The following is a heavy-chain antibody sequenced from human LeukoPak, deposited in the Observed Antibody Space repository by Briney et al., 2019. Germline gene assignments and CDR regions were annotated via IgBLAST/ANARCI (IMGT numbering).Heavy chain of an antibody. CDR2: ISSGGDNI. J-gene: IGHJ3*02. CDR3: ASWIAVALHPSDDAFDI. V-gene: IGHV3-21*01. CDR1: GFTFRNYA. Sequence: PGGSLRLSCAASGFTFRNYAMSWVRQAPGKGLEWVSVISSGGDNIYYADSVKGRFTISRDNAKNSLYLQMNSLRAEDTAVYYCASWIAVALHPSDDAFDIWGQGTMVTVSS. D-gene: IGHD6-19*01.